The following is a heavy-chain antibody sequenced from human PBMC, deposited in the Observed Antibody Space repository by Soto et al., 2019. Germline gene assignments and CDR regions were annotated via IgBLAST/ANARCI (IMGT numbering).Heavy chain of an antibody. CDR2: IHDSGNT. D-gene: IGHD4-17*01. CDR1: GGSVSIDDYL. J-gene: IGHJ5*02. V-gene: IGHV4-30-4*01. CDR3: ARARGGDSGDYASLFDR. Sequence: PSETLSLTCTVFGGSVSIDDYLSSWIRHRAGEGLEWIGYIHDSGNTYYNPSLKSRVTISLDTSKNQFSLKVTSMTAADTAVYFCARARGGDSGDYASLFDRWGQGNLVTVSS.